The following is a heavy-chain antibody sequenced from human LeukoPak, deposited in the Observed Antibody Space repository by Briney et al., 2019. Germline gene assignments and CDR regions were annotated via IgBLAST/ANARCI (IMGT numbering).Heavy chain of an antibody. V-gene: IGHV1-18*04. D-gene: IGHD3-9*01. CDR3: ARDPYHLRYFDWTYGMDV. CDR1: GYTFTSYG. Sequence: PGASVKVSCKASGYTFTSYGISWVRQAPGQGLEWMGWISAYNGNTNYAQKLQGRVTMTTDTSTSTAYMELRSLRSDDTAVYYCARDPYHLRYFDWTYGMDVWGKGTTVTVSS. CDR2: ISAYNGNT. J-gene: IGHJ6*04.